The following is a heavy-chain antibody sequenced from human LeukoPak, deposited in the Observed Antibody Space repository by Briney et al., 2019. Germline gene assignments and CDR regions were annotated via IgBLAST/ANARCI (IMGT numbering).Heavy chain of an antibody. D-gene: IGHD3-3*01. V-gene: IGHV4-34*01. CDR2: INHSGST. CDR1: GGSFSGYY. J-gene: IGHJ6*03. Sequence: PSETLSLTCAVYGGSFSGYYWSWIRQPPGKGLEWMGEINHSGSTNYNPSLKSRVTISVDTSKNQFSLKLSSVTAADTAVYYCASRTTDFWSRIADYYYYMDAWGKGTTVTVSS. CDR3: ASRTTDFWSRIADYYYYMDA.